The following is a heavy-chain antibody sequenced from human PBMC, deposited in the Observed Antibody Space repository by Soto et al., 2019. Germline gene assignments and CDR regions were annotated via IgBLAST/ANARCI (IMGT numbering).Heavy chain of an antibody. V-gene: IGHV3-21*01. D-gene: IGHD6-25*01. CDR3: ARYSFSSGPQDY. Sequence: PGGSRRLSCAASGFTFSSYSMNWVRQAPGKGLEWVSSISSSSSYIYYADSVKGRFTISRDNAKNSLYLQMNSLRAEDTAVYYCARYSFSSGPQDYWGQGTLVTVSS. J-gene: IGHJ4*02. CDR2: ISSSSSYI. CDR1: GFTFSSYS.